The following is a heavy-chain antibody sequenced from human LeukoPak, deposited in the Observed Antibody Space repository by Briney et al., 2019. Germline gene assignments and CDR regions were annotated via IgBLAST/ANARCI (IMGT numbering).Heavy chain of an antibody. J-gene: IGHJ6*03. Sequence: SGPALVKPTQTLTLTCTFSGFSLSTSGMCVSWIRQPPGKALEWLARIDWDDDKYYSTSLKTRLTISKDTSKNQVVLTMTNMDPVDTATYYCARITVSPLYYYYMDVWGQGTTVTVSS. V-gene: IGHV2-70*11. CDR1: GFSLSTSGMC. D-gene: IGHD4-11*01. CDR3: ARITVSPLYYYYMDV. CDR2: IDWDDDK.